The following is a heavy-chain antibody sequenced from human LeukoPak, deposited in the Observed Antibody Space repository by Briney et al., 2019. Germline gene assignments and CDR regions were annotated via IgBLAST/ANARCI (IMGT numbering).Heavy chain of an antibody. V-gene: IGHV1-18*01. Sequence: VASVKVSCKASGYTFTSYGISWVRQAPGQGLEWMGWISAYNGNTNYAQKLQGRVTMTTDTSTSTAYMELRSLRSDDTAVYYCARGQPNRLMWFGELLSNINPFDYWGQGTLVTVSA. CDR2: ISAYNGNT. J-gene: IGHJ4*02. CDR3: ARGQPNRLMWFGELLSNINPFDY. D-gene: IGHD3-10*01. CDR1: GYTFTSYG.